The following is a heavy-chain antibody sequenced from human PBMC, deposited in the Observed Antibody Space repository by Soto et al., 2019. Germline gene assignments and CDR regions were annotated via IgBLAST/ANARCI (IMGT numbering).Heavy chain of an antibody. CDR3: VTDRTGEDYAMDV. CDR2: INHSGSTN. D-gene: IGHD3-22*01. CDR1: GASFTDYY. Sequence: QVQLQQWGAGLLKPSETLSLTCAVHGASFTDYYCSRIRQSPGKGLEWIGEINHSGSTNNYNPSLKSRVTLPVDTSTNQCSLKLTSVTAADTAVYYCVTDRTGEDYAMDVWGQGTTVAVS. V-gene: IGHV4-34*01. J-gene: IGHJ6*02.